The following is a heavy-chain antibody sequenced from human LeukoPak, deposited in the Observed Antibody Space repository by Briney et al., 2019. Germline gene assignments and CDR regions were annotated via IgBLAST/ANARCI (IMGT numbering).Heavy chain of an antibody. J-gene: IGHJ4*02. CDR1: GFTFSDYD. Sequence: PGWSLRLSCAASGFTFSDYDMHWVRQATGTGLEWVSAIGTAGDTYYTGSVKGRFTISRENAKNSLYLQMNSLRAGDTAVYYCVRVAKERVGGVYYFDYWGQGTPVTVSS. CDR2: IGTAGDT. CDR3: VRVAKERVGGVYYFDY. V-gene: IGHV3-13*04. D-gene: IGHD1-1*01.